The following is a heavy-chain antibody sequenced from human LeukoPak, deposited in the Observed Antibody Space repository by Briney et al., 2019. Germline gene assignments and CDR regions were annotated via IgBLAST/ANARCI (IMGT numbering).Heavy chain of an antibody. CDR3: AKAPPRQLKYFQH. V-gene: IGHV3-23*01. J-gene: IGHJ1*01. CDR2: ISGGAGST. CDR1: AITFSTYA. D-gene: IGHD6-6*01. Sequence: GGSLRLSCAASAITFSTYAMSWVRQAPGKGLECVSVISGGAGSTYYADSVKGRFTISRDNSKNTLYLQMNSLRAEDTAVYYCAKAPPRQLKYFQHWGQGTLVTVSS.